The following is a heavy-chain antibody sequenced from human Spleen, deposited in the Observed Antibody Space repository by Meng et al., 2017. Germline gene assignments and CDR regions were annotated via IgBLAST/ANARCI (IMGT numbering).Heavy chain of an antibody. Sequence: GGSLRLSCAASGFTFGSYAMHWVRQAPGKGLEWVSAVTGGGGSTYYADSVKGRFTISRDNSKNTVYLQMNSLRAEDTAVYYCATDSGSPPRDAFDIWGQGTMVTVSS. J-gene: IGHJ3*02. CDR3: ATDSGSPPRDAFDI. D-gene: IGHD1-26*01. CDR2: VTGGGGST. CDR1: GFTFGSYA. V-gene: IGHV3-23*01.